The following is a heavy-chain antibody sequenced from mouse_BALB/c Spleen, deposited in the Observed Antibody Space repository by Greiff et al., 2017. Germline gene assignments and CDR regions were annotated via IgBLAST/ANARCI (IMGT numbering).Heavy chain of an antibody. CDR1: GYTFTSYV. J-gene: IGHJ3*01. V-gene: IGHV1-14*01. Sequence: EVQLQQSGPELVKPGASVKMSCKASGYTFTSYVMHWVKQKPGQGLEWIGYINPYNDGTKYNEKFKGKATLTSDKSSSTAYMELSSLTSEDSAVYYCARVITATGFAYWGQGTLVTVSA. D-gene: IGHD1-2*01. CDR2: INPYNDGT. CDR3: ARVITATGFAY.